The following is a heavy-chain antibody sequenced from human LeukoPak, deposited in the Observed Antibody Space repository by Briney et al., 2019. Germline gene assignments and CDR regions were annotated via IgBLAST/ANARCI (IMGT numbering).Heavy chain of an antibody. CDR3: ARGKRPKYYHDSSGALNY. D-gene: IGHD3-22*01. V-gene: IGHV4-59*11. J-gene: IGHJ4*02. CDR2: IYYSGST. Sequence: SETLSLTCTVSGGSISSHYWSWIRQPPGKGLEWIGYIYYSGSTNYNPSLKSRVTISVDTSKNQFSLKLSSATAADTAVYYCARGKRPKYYHDSSGALNYWGQGTLVTVSS. CDR1: GGSISSHY.